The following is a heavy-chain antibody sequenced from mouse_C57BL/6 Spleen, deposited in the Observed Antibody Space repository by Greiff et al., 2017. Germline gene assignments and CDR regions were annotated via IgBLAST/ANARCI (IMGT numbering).Heavy chain of an antibody. CDR1: GFNIKDYY. D-gene: IGHD1-1*01. CDR3: APGGYYGSSPLAMDY. V-gene: IGHV14-2*01. J-gene: IGHJ4*01. CDR2: IDPEDGET. Sequence: EVQRVESGAELVKPGASVKLSCTASGFNIKDYYMHWVKQRTEQGLEWIGRIDPEDGETKYAPKYQGKATITADTSSNTAYLQLSSLTSEDTAVYYCAPGGYYGSSPLAMDYWGQGTSVTVSS.